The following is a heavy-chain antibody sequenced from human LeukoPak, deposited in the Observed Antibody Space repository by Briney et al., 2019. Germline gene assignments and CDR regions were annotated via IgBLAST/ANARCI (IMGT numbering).Heavy chain of an antibody. V-gene: IGHV3-64*02. Sequence: GGSLRLSCAGPGFIFYSYAMHWVRQAPGRGLEYVAAITSSGSSTFYADSVKGRFTISRDNSKNTLYLQMNSLRAEDTAVYYCARDSSVAYYDIFYYGMDVWGQGTTVTVSS. CDR2: ITSSGSST. D-gene: IGHD3-9*01. CDR3: ARDSSVAYYDIFYYGMDV. CDR1: GFIFYSYA. J-gene: IGHJ6*02.